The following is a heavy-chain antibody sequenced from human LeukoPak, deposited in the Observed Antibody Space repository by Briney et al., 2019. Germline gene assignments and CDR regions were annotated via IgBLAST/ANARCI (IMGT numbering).Heavy chain of an antibody. CDR3: AGDKSNNGVDYGMDV. D-gene: IGHD1/OR15-1a*01. CDR2: IYYSGST. V-gene: IGHV4-59*01. J-gene: IGHJ6*04. CDR1: GGSISSYY. Sequence: SETLSLTCTVSGGSISSYYWSWIRQPPGKGLEWIGYIYYSGSTNYNPSLKSRVTISVDTSKNQFSLKLNSVTAADTAVYYCAGDKSNNGVDYGMDVGAKGTRATVPS.